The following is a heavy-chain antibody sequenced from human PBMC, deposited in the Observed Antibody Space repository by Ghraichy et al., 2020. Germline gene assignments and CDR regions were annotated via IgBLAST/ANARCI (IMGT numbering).Heavy chain of an antibody. D-gene: IGHD3-22*01. V-gene: IGHV3-7*03. CDR2: IKQDESGK. CDR1: GFTFSSYS. CDR3: AKTGGGNYYDSSGYLNY. Sequence: GGSLRLSCVASGFTFSSYSMAWVRQAPGKGLEWVADIKQDESGKYYVDSVKGRFTISRDNAENSLYLQMNSLRAEDTAVYYCAKTGGGNYYDSSGYLNYWGQGSLVTVSS. J-gene: IGHJ4*02.